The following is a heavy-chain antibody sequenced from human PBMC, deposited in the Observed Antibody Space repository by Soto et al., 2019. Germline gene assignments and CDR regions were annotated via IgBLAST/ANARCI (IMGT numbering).Heavy chain of an antibody. D-gene: IGHD3-10*01. J-gene: IGHJ4*02. Sequence: GGSLRLSCTASGFTFTSYTMNWVRQAPEKGLEWVSSITTSSNYIHYADSVKGRFTISRDNANNSLYLQMNTLRAEDTAVYFCARGYFDYWGKGAPVTVSS. CDR3: ARGYFDY. CDR2: ITTSSNYI. CDR1: GFTFTSYT. V-gene: IGHV3-21*01.